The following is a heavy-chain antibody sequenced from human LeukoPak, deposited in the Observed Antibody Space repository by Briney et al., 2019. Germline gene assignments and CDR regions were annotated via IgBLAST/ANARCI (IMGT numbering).Heavy chain of an antibody. V-gene: IGHV4-38-2*01. D-gene: IGHD1-26*01. J-gene: IGHJ3*01. CDR2: IYHSGST. CDR1: GYFISSGSY. Sequence: PSETLSLTCAVSGYFISSGSYWGWIRQPPGKGLEWIRHIYHSGSTYYDPSLKSRLTMSVDTSKNQFSLTLTSVTAEDTAVYYCASRRVGAFDVWGQGTMVIVSS. CDR3: ASRRVGAFDV.